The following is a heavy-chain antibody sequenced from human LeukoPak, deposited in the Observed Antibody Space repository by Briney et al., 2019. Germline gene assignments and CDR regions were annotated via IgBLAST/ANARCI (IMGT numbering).Heavy chain of an antibody. D-gene: IGHD6-19*01. Sequence: PSETLSLTCTVSGGSISSYYWSWIRQPTGKGLEWIGRIYTSGSTNYNPSPKSRVTMSVDTSKNQFSLKLSSVTAADTAVYYCARGFVSSGWYVGWGQEPWSPSPQ. CDR3: ARGFVSSGWYVG. V-gene: IGHV4-4*07. J-gene: IGHJ4*02. CDR2: IYTSGST. CDR1: GGSISSYY.